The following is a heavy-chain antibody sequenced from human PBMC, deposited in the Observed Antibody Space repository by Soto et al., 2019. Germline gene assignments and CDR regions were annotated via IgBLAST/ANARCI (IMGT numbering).Heavy chain of an antibody. CDR1: GGSFSGYY. V-gene: IGHV4-34*01. Sequence: PSETLSLTCSVYGGSFSGYYWSWIRQPPGKGLEWIGEINHSGSTNYNPSLKSRVTISVDTSKNQFSLKLSSVTAADTAVYYCARGPGRFDFWSGYSPRARYYYYMDVWGKGTTVTVSS. J-gene: IGHJ6*03. CDR2: INHSGST. CDR3: ARGPGRFDFWSGYSPRARYYYYMDV. D-gene: IGHD3-3*01.